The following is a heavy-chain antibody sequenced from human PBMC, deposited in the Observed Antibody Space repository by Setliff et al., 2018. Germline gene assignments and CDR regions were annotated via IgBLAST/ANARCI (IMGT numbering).Heavy chain of an antibody. Sequence: SGTLSLTCTVSGDSLSGHYWSWIRQSPGKGLEWIAYVSYSGSPNYNPSLKSRVTISVDTSKNQFSLKLTSVTAADTAVYYCARDSPDQPGFNIWGQGTMVTVSS. CDR1: GDSLSGHY. CDR2: VSYSGSP. J-gene: IGHJ3*02. V-gene: IGHV4-59*11. CDR3: ARDSPDQPGFNI.